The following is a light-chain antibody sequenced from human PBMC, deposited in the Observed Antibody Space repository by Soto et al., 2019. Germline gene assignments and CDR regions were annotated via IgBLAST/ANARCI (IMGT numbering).Light chain of an antibody. V-gene: IGKV3D-15*01. CDR2: GAS. CDR1: QSVSSN. Sequence: EIMMTQSPATLSASPGQRATLSCRASQSVSSNLAWYQQKPGQAPRLLIYGASIRATDIPARFRGSGSGTELSLTTSSQQSEDFAVYHCQQYNNWHLTFGGGTKVEI. J-gene: IGKJ4*02. CDR3: QQYNNWHLT.